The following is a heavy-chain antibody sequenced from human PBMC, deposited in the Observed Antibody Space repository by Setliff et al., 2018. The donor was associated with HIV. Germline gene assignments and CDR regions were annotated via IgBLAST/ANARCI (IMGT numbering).Heavy chain of an antibody. J-gene: IGHJ5*02. CDR1: GYAISSGYY. V-gene: IGHV4-38-2*01. CDR3: ARVKSIKTTLVRLWPRFDL. Sequence: SETLSLTCAVSGYAISSGYYWGWIRRPPGKGLEWIGSIYNRGSTYYNPSLKSRVTISVDTSKNQFSLKVRSLTAADTGLYYCARVKSIKTTLVRLWPRFDLWGQGTQVTVSS. D-gene: IGHD3-10*01. CDR2: IYNRGST.